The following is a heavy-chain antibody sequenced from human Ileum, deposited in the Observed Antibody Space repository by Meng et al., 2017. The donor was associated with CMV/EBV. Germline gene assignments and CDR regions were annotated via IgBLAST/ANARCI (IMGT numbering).Heavy chain of an antibody. V-gene: IGHV3-66*01. CDR1: GITVSAKF. J-gene: IGHJ5*02. CDR2: TYPGAAT. D-gene: IGHD1-14*01. CDR3: ARGARADNPVWLDP. Sequence: GGSLRLSCAASGITVSAKFMSWVRQAPGRGLEWVSITYPGAATYYKDSVKGRFTASIDNAKNMVHLQMSSLGVEDTAVYYCARGARADNPVWLDPWGQGTQVTVSS.